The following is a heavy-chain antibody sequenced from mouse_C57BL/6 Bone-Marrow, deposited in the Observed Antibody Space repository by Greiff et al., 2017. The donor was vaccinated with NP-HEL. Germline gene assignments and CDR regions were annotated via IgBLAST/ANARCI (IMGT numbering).Heavy chain of an antibody. CDR1: GYSITSGYY. Sequence: EVQLQQSGPGLVKPSQSLSLTCSVTGYSITSGYYWNWIRQFPGNKLEWMGYISYDGSNNYNPSLKNRISITRDTSKNQFFLKLNSVTTEDTATYYCARDDGSSSLFAYWGQGTLVTVSA. V-gene: IGHV3-6*01. CDR3: ARDDGSSSLFAY. J-gene: IGHJ3*01. D-gene: IGHD1-1*01. CDR2: ISYDGSN.